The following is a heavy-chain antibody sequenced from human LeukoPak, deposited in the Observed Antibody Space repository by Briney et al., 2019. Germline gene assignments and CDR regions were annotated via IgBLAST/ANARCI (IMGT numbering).Heavy chain of an antibody. J-gene: IGHJ5*02. Sequence: GASVKVSCKASGYTFTGYYMHWVRQAPGQGLEWMGWINPNSGGTKYAQKFQGRVTMTRDTSISTAYMEVSSLKSEDTAVYYCARDNSQGDSAWWFDPWGQGTLVTVSS. CDR2: INPNSGGT. CDR3: ARDNSQGDSAWWFDP. CDR1: GYTFTGYY. V-gene: IGHV1-2*02. D-gene: IGHD1-26*01.